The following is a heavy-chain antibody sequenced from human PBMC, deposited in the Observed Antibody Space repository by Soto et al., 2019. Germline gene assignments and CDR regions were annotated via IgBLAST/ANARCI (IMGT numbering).Heavy chain of an antibody. D-gene: IGHD3-10*01. CDR3: ARPVQVMLRGVMYWFVS. J-gene: IGHJ5*01. CDR1: GYTFNSTA. V-gene: IGHV1-18*01. Sequence: QVPLVQSGPDVKKPGASVKVSCKASGYTFNSTAITWVRQAPGQGLEWMGWISAYHGNTNYAHKVQGRVTMTTDTSTSPAYMVLRSLRSDDTAVYYCARPVQVMLRGVMYWFVSWGQGTLVTVSS. CDR2: ISAYHGNT.